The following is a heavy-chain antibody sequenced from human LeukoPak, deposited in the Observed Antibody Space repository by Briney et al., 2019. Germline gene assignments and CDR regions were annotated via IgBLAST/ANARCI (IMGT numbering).Heavy chain of an antibody. Sequence: GGTLRLSCAASGFTFSSYAMSWVRQAQGTGQEWVSYISSSSTTTSISRSSSTIYYADSVKSRFTISRDNDKNSLYLQMNSRRAEDTAVYYCARAGKLQFLERHNYYFDFWGQGTLVTVSS. CDR1: GFTFSSYA. D-gene: IGHD3-3*01. V-gene: IGHV3-48*01. J-gene: IGHJ4*02. CDR2: ISSSSTTTSISRSSSTI. CDR3: ARAGKLQFLERHNYYFDF.